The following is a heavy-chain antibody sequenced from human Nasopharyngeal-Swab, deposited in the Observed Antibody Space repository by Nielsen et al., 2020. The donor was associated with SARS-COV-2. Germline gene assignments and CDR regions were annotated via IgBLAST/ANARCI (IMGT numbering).Heavy chain of an antibody. CDR1: GFTFSSYD. CDR3: ARGGYSYGLYYYYYYMDV. Sequence: GESLKISCAASGFTFSSYDMHWVRQAPGKGLEWVAVISYDGSNKYYADSVKGRFTISRDNSKNTLYLQMNSLRAEDTAVYYCARGGYSYGLYYYYYYMDVWGKGTTVTVSS. J-gene: IGHJ6*03. D-gene: IGHD5-18*01. CDR2: ISYDGSNK. V-gene: IGHV3-30-3*01.